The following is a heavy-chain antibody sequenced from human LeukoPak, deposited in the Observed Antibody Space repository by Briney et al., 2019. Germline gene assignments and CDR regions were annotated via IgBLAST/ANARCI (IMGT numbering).Heavy chain of an antibody. Sequence: AGGSLRLSCAASGFSFSSFCMSWVRQAPGKGLEWVANIHQDGSDKYYVDSVKGRFIVSRDNAKNSLYLQMNSLRAEDTAVYYCARDTRPVEMATIDYWGQGTLVTVSS. J-gene: IGHJ4*02. V-gene: IGHV3-7*01. CDR2: IHQDGSDK. CDR3: ARDTRPVEMATIDY. D-gene: IGHD5-24*01. CDR1: GFSFSSFC.